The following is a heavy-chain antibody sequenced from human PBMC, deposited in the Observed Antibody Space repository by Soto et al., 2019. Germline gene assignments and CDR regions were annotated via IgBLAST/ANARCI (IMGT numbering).Heavy chain of an antibody. V-gene: IGHV3-23*01. CDR3: VKDKGSTVSPSDYYYNGMDV. CDR2: VSYSGGGT. Sequence: EVQLLESGGGLVQPGGSLRLSCVASGFTFSSYAMHWVRQAPGKGLEWVSGVSYSGGGTYHADSVKGRLTISRHNSKNTLYLQRGSLRAEDTAVYYCVKDKGSTVSPSDYYYNGMDVWGQGTTFTVS. CDR1: GFTFSSYA. D-gene: IGHD4-17*01. J-gene: IGHJ6*02.